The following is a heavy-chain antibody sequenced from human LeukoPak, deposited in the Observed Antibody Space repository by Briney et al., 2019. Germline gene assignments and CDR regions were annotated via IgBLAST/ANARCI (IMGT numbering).Heavy chain of an antibody. Sequence: SETLSLTCAVYGGSFSGYYWSWIRQPPGKGLEWIGEINQSGSTKYNPSLKSRVTISVDTTKNQFSLKLSSVTAADTAVYYCARGAVSGDHYYGLDVWGQGNTVTVYS. D-gene: IGHD2-21*01. CDR2: INQSGST. CDR1: GGSFSGYY. V-gene: IGHV4-34*01. J-gene: IGHJ6*02. CDR3: ARGAVSGDHYYGLDV.